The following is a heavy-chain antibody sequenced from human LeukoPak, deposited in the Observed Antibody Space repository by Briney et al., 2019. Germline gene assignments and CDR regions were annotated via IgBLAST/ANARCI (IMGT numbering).Heavy chain of an antibody. CDR2: TSYDGSNK. Sequence: PGRSLRLSCAASGFTFSSYGMHWVRQAPGKGLEWVAVTSYDGSNKYYADSVKGRFTISRDNSKNTLYLQMNSLRAEDTAVYYCAKVGSLTSRAYYDILSWFDPWGQGTLVTVSS. J-gene: IGHJ5*02. V-gene: IGHV3-30*18. D-gene: IGHD3-9*01. CDR1: GFTFSSYG. CDR3: AKVGSLTSRAYYDILSWFDP.